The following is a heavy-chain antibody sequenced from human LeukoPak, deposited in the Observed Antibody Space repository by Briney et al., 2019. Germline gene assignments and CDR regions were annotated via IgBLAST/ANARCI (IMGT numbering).Heavy chain of an antibody. V-gene: IGHV4-34*01. J-gene: IGHJ4*02. CDR3: ARHLYGDYVGPGAVTF. CDR2: INHSGST. CDR1: GGSFSGYY. Sequence: PSETLSLTCAVYGGSFSGYYWSWIRQPPGKGLEWIGEINHSGSTNYNPSLKSRVTISVDTSKNQFSLKLSSVTAADTAVYYCARHLYGDYVGPGAVTFWGQGTLVTVSS. D-gene: IGHD4-17*01.